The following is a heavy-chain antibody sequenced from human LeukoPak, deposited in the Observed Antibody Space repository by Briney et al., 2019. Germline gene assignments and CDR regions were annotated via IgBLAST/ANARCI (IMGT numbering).Heavy chain of an antibody. V-gene: IGHV3-9*01. J-gene: IGHJ4*02. CDR3: VKDGGRDTAAAYY. Sequence: GGSLRLSCAASGFTFDDYAMHWVRQAPGKGLEWVSGILRNSGSIGYADSVKGRFTISRDDAKNSLYLQTNSLRAEDTALYYCVKDGGRDTAAAYYWGQGTLVSVSS. D-gene: IGHD6-13*01. CDR2: ILRNSGSI. CDR1: GFTFDDYA.